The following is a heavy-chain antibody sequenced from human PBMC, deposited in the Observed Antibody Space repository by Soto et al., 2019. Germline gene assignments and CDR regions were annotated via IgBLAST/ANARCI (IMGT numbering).Heavy chain of an antibody. CDR2: IFSSGST. CDR1: GGSINTFY. V-gene: IGHV4-4*07. J-gene: IGHJ4*02. D-gene: IGHD5-12*01. Sequence: SETLSLTCTVSGGSINTFYWSWVRQPAGKGLEWIGRIFSSGSTSFNPSLESRVAMSVDTSKNHFSLNLSSVAAADMAVYYCAREGSYSAYNFAHGIQLWSFDFWGQGALVTVSS. CDR3: AREGSYSAYNFAHGIQLWSFDF.